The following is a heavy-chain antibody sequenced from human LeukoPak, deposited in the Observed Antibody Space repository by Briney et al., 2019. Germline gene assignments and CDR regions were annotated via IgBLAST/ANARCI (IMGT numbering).Heavy chain of an antibody. J-gene: IGHJ4*02. CDR3: ARSPPYCSGGSCYSFDY. Sequence: PGGSLRLSCAASGFTFSSYAMSWVRQAPGKGLEWVSGISGSGDSTYYADSVKGRFTISRDNSKNTLYLQMNSLRAEDTAVYYCARSPPYCSGGSCYSFDYWGQGTLVTVSS. D-gene: IGHD2-15*01. CDR1: GFTFSSYA. V-gene: IGHV3-23*01. CDR2: ISGSGDST.